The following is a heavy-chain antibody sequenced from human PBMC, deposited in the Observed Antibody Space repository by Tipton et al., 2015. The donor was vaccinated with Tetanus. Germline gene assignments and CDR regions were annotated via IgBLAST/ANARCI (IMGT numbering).Heavy chain of an antibody. Sequence: QLVQSGPEAKKTGSSVKISCKASGYTLTYRYLHWVRQAPGQALEWMGWITPFNNNTNYAQKFQDRVSFSSDRSMSTAYMEVSSLRSADTAMYYCATREDTALVIAESDAPDIWGQGTMVTVSS. J-gene: IGHJ3*02. CDR3: ATREDTALVIAESDAPDI. V-gene: IGHV1-45*02. CDR2: ITPFNNNT. D-gene: IGHD5-18*01. CDR1: GYTLTYRY.